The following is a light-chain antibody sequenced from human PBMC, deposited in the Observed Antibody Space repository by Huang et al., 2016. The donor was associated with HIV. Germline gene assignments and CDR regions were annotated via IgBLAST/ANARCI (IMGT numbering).Light chain of an antibody. CDR1: QSVSGD. J-gene: IGKJ2*01. Sequence: EIVLTQSPATLSLSPGERATLSCRASQSVSGDLAWYQHKPGQAPRLLIYDVSNRATGIPARFSGSGSGTDFALTISSLEPEDFAVYYCQQRSNWPTYTFGQGTKLVIK. V-gene: IGKV3-11*01. CDR2: DVS. CDR3: QQRSNWPTYT.